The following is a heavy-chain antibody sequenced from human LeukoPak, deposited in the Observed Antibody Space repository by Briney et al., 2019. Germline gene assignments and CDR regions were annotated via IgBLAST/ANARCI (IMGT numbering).Heavy chain of an antibody. V-gene: IGHV4-61*02. CDR1: GGSISSGSYY. Sequence: PSETLSLTCTVSGGSISSGSYYWSWIRQPAGKGLEWIGRIYTSGSTNYNPSLKSRVTMSVDTSKNQFSLKLSSATAADTAVYYCARDNIAAAGTPDYYYYMDVWGKGTTVTISS. CDR2: IYTSGST. CDR3: ARDNIAAAGTPDYYYYMDV. J-gene: IGHJ6*03. D-gene: IGHD6-13*01.